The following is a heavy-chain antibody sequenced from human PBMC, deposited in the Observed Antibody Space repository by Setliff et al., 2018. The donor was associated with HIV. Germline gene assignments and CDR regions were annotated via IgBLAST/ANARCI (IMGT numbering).Heavy chain of an antibody. CDR3: ARNQYYGSGKNRWFDP. V-gene: IGHV4-34*01. D-gene: IGHD3-10*01. Sequence: SETLSLTCAVYGGSFSGYYWSWIRQPPGKGLEWIGEINHSGSTNYNPSLKSRVTISVGTSKNQFSLRLSSVTAADTAVYYCARNQYYGSGKNRWFDPWGQGMRGTGS. J-gene: IGHJ5*02. CDR1: GGSFSGYY. CDR2: INHSGST.